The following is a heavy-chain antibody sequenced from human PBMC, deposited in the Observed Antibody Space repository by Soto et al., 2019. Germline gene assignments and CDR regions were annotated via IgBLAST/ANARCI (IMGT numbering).Heavy chain of an antibody. D-gene: IGHD3-10*01. CDR3: AKGGSMVRGVIINAFDI. V-gene: IGHV3-30*18. CDR1: GFTFSSHG. J-gene: IGHJ3*02. CDR2: ISYDGSNK. Sequence: PGRSLRLSCAASGFTFSSHGMHRVRQAPGKGLEWVAVISYDGSNKYYADSVKGRFTISRDNSKNTLYLQMNSLRAEDTAVYYCAKGGSMVRGVIINAFDIWGQGTMVTVS.